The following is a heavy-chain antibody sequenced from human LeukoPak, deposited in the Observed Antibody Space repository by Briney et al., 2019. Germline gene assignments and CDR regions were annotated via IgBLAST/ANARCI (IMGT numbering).Heavy chain of an antibody. CDR1: GFTFSIYS. Sequence: GESLRLSCAASGFTFSIYSLNWVRQAPGKRLEWVSSISSSSSFISYADSVKGRFTISRDNAKNSLYLQMNSLRAEDTAVYYCAKNRKSSSSDFDYWGQGTLVTVSS. V-gene: IGHV3-21*06. CDR2: ISSSSSFI. CDR3: AKNRKSSSSDFDY. D-gene: IGHD6-6*01. J-gene: IGHJ4*02.